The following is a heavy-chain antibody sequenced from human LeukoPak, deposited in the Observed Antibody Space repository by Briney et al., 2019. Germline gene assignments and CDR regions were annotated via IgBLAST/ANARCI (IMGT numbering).Heavy chain of an antibody. J-gene: IGHJ4*02. Sequence: GGSLRLSCAASGFTFSSYAMSWVRQAPGKGLEWVSAISGSGGSTYYADSVKGRFTISRDNSKNTLYLQMNSLRAEDTAVYYCAKGRYDYDSSSSDYWGQGTLVTVSS. CDR3: AKGRYDYDSSSSDY. D-gene: IGHD3-22*01. CDR1: GFTFSSYA. CDR2: ISGSGGST. V-gene: IGHV3-23*01.